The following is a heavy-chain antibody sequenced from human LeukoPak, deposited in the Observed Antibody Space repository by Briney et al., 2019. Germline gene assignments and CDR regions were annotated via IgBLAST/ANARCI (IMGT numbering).Heavy chain of an antibody. D-gene: IGHD1-26*01. V-gene: IGHV3-7*01. J-gene: IGHJ4*02. Sequence: PGGSLRLSCAASGFTFSRSWMTWVRQAPGKGLEWVANIKDDGRQKYYVDSVKGRFTISRDNAKSSLYLQMNSLRAKDTAVYYCARDQSRGWDCWGQGTLVTVSS. CDR1: GFTFSRSW. CDR2: IKDDGRQK. CDR3: ARDQSRGWDC.